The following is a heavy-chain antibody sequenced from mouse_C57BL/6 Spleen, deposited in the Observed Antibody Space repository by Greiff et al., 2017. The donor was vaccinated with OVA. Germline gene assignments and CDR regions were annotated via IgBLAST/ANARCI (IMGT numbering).Heavy chain of an antibody. V-gene: IGHV14-3*01. CDR3: ASSTVVDAMDY. Sequence: EVQLQQSVAELVRPGASVKLSCTASGFNITNTYMNWVKQRPEQGLEWIGRIDPANGNTKYAPKFQGKATITADTSSNTAYLQLSSLTSEDTAIYYCASSTVVDAMDYWGQGTSVTVSS. CDR2: IDPANGNT. J-gene: IGHJ4*01. CDR1: GFNITNTY. D-gene: IGHD1-1*01.